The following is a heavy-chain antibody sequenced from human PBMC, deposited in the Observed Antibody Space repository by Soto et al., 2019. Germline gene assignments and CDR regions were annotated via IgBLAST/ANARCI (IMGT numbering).Heavy chain of an antibody. CDR3: AGGTDYYDSSGYIYFDY. CDR2: IIPIFGTA. D-gene: IGHD3-22*01. J-gene: IGHJ4*02. V-gene: IGHV1-69*01. CDR1: GGTFSSYA. Sequence: QVQLVQSGAEVKKPGSSVKVSCKASGGTFSSYAISWVRQAPGQGLEWMGGIIPIFGTANYAQKFQGRVTITADESTSTAYMELSSLRSEDTAVYYCAGGTDYYDSSGYIYFDYWGQGTLVTVSS.